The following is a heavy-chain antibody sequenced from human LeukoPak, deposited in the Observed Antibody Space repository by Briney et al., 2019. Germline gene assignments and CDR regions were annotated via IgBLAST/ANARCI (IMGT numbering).Heavy chain of an antibody. CDR3: ARGIRGSDPDY. V-gene: IGHV3-11*01. J-gene: IGHJ4*02. CDR1: GFTFSHNK. D-gene: IGHD5-12*01. CDR2: ISSTDTT. Sequence: GGSLRLSGAASGFTFSHNKMTWTRQAPGKGWDWVSYISSTDTTYYADSVKGRFTVSRDNAKNSLFLQMHSLRAEDTAVYYCARGIRGSDPDYWGQGTLLTVSS.